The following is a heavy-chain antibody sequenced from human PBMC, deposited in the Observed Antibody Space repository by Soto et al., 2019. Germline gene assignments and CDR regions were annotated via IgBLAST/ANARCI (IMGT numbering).Heavy chain of an antibody. J-gene: IGHJ4*03. CDR3: ARVIAAAADFDY. CDR1: SYTFASYG. V-gene: IGHV1-18*01. Sequence: ASVKVSCKASSYTFASYGISWVRQAPGQGLEWMGWISAYNGNTNYAQKLQGRVTMTTDTSTSTAYMELRSLRSDDTAVYYCARVIAAAADFDYWGQGTTVTVSS. CDR2: ISAYNGNT. D-gene: IGHD6-13*01.